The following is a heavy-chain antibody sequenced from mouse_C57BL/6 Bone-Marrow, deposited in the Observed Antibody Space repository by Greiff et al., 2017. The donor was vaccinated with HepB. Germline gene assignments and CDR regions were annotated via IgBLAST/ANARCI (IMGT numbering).Heavy chain of an antibody. CDR3: TCYGPGDYAFDY. CDR1: GFNIKDDY. Sequence: EVQLQESGAELVRPGASVKLSCTASGFNIKDDYMHWVKQRPEQGLEWIGWIDPENGDTEYASKFQGKATITADTSSNTAYLQLSSLTSEDTAVYYSTCYGPGDYAFDYWGQGTSVTVSS. D-gene: IGHD2-13*01. V-gene: IGHV14-4*01. CDR2: IDPENGDT. J-gene: IGHJ2*02.